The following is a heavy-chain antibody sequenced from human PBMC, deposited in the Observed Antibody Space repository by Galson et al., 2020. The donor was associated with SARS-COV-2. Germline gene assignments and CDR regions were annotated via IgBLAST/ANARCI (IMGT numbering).Heavy chain of an antibody. D-gene: IGHD5-12*01. CDR2: INPNSGGT. Sequence: GESLKISCMASGYTFTAYYMHWVRQAPGQGLEWMGWINPNSGGTNYAQKFQDRVTMTRDTSISTAYMELRRLRSDDTAAYYCARDCRHIGYDLDYWGQGSLVTVSS. J-gene: IGHJ4*02. CDR3: ARDCRHIGYDLDY. CDR1: GYTFTAYY. V-gene: IGHV1-2*02.